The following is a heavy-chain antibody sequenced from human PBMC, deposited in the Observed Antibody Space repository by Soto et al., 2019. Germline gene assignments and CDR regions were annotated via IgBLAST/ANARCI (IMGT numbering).Heavy chain of an antibody. D-gene: IGHD6-19*01. CDR1: EFTFNTYW. Sequence: EVQLVESGGGLVQPGGSLRLSCLASEFTFNTYWMNWVRQAPGRGLEWVANIKDDGSEKNYVDSVKGRFTISRANAKNSLYLQMNSLSGEDTAVYFCAREWGTPGRGSAVGYYYHYGMDVWGQGTTVTVSS. J-gene: IGHJ6*02. CDR3: AREWGTPGRGSAVGYYYHYGMDV. V-gene: IGHV3-7*05. CDR2: IKDDGSEK.